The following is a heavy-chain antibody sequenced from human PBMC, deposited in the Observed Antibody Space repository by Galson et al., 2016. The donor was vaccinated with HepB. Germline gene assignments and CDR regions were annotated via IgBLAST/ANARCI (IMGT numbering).Heavy chain of an antibody. CDR1: GFTFSTYA. V-gene: IGHV3-23*01. D-gene: IGHD1-1*01. CDR3: ARELTDATNCRTC. CDR2: ISGSGAAT. J-gene: IGHJ4*02. Sequence: SLRLSCAASGFTFSTYAMTWVRQAPGKGLEWVAAISGSGAATYYADSVQGRFSISRDNAKNTLDLQMDSLRVEDTAVYFCARELTDATNCRTCWGQGTLVTVSA.